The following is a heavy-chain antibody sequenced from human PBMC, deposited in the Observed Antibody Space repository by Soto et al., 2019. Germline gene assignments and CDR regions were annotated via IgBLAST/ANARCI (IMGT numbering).Heavy chain of an antibody. Sequence: GASVKVSCKASGYTFTSYGISWVRQAPGQGLEWMGWISAYNGNTNYAQKLQGRVTMTTDTSTSTAYMELRSLRSDDTAVYFCSRGTLEWFLVVSREDAFDIWGQGTMVTVSS. V-gene: IGHV1-18*01. D-gene: IGHD3-3*01. CDR1: GYTFTSYG. CDR2: ISAYNGNT. J-gene: IGHJ3*02. CDR3: SRGTLEWFLVVSREDAFDI.